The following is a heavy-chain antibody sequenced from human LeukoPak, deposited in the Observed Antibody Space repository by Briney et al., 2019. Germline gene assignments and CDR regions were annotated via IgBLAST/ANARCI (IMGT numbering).Heavy chain of an antibody. Sequence: PGGSLRLSCATSGFSFSTYAMSWVRQAPGNGLEWVSTISDRGDRIYYADSVKGRFTISRDNAKNSLYLQMNSLRAEDTAVYYCATSWPRSYYYGSGTIDYWGQGTLVTVSS. CDR1: GFSFSTYA. CDR2: ISDRGDRI. V-gene: IGHV3-23*01. J-gene: IGHJ4*02. D-gene: IGHD3-10*01. CDR3: ATSWPRSYYYGSGTIDY.